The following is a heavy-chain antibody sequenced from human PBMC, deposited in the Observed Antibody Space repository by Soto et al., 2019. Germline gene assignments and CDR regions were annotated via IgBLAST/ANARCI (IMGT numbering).Heavy chain of an antibody. CDR2: IFQSGST. Sequence: SETLSLTCGVSGGTIRSPDWWTWVRQPPGKGLEWIGEIFQSGSTNYTPSLESRVTISVDKSKNQFSLTLASVTAADTAVYFCARGRGRYSSGWSWFDPWGQGILVTVSS. CDR3: ARGRGRYSSGWSWFDP. D-gene: IGHD6-19*01. V-gene: IGHV4-4*02. CDR1: GGTIRSPDW. J-gene: IGHJ5*02.